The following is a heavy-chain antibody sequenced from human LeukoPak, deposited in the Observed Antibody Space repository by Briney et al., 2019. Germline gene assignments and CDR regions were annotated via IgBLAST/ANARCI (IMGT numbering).Heavy chain of an antibody. D-gene: IGHD3-3*01. J-gene: IGHJ4*02. CDR3: ARGSIFGVVITTPFDY. CDR1: GFTFSSYA. CDR2: ISGSGGTT. V-gene: IGHV3-23*01. Sequence: GGSLRLSCATSGFTFSSYAMSWVRQAPGRGLEWVSAISGSGGTTYYADSVKGRFTISRDNSRNTLYLQVNSLRAEDTAVYYCARGSIFGVVITTPFDYWGQGTLVTVSS.